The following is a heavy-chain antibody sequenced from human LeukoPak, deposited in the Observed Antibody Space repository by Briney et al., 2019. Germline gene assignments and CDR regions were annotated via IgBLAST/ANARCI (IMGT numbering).Heavy chain of an antibody. J-gene: IGHJ5*02. CDR1: GPPLYNHD. CDR2: VDYRGST. D-gene: IGHD4-17*01. Sequence: SETLSLTCTLSGPPLYNHDSNCVPQPPGKEVECIGNVDYRGSTRYNPSPKSPDTMSLDRSKNQFSLRMTSVTDPDTGVCFCAMQVGIYGDYNNWFDPWGEGARVTVSS. V-gene: IGHV4-59*08. CDR3: AMQVGIYGDYNNWFDP.